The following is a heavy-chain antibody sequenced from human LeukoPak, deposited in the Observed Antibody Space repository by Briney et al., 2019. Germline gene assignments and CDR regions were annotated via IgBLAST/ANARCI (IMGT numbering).Heavy chain of an antibody. J-gene: IGHJ4*02. CDR1: GGSFSGYY. V-gene: IGHV4-34*01. D-gene: IGHD2-15*01. CDR2: INHSGST. Sequence: SETLSLTCAVYGGSFSGYYWSWIRQPPGKGLEWIGEINHSGSTNYNPSLKSRVTISVDTSKNQFSLKLSSVIAADTAVYYCARGRILRLIDYWGQGTLVTVSS. CDR3: ARGRILRLIDY.